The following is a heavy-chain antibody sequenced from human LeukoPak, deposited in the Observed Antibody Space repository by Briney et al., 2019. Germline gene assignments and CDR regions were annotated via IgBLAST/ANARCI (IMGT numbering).Heavy chain of an antibody. CDR3: ARAVLWDYSDSSGYHNGAFDI. CDR2: FDPEDGET. Sequence: GASVKVSCKVSGYTLTELSMHWVRQAPGKGLEWMGGFDPEDGETIYSQKFQGRVTITEDTSTDTAYMELSSLRSEDTAVYYCARAVLWDYSDSSGYHNGAFDIWGQGTMVTVSS. J-gene: IGHJ3*02. V-gene: IGHV1-24*01. CDR1: GYTLTELS. D-gene: IGHD3-22*01.